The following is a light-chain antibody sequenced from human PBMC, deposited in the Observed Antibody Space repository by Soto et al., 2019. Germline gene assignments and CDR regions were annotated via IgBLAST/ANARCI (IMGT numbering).Light chain of an antibody. CDR2: TTS. CDR1: QGISSY. V-gene: IGKV1-9*01. J-gene: IGKJ4*01. CDR3: QQLKSYPFT. Sequence: DIQLTQSPSFLSASVGDRVTITCRASQGISSYLAWYQQKPGKTPKLLIYTTSTLYSEVPSRFSGSGSGTEFSLTISSLQPDDFATYYCQQLKSYPFTFGGGTKVEIK.